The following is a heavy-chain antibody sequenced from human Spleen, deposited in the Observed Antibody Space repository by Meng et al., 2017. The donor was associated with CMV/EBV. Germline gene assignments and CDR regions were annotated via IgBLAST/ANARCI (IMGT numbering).Heavy chain of an antibody. D-gene: IGHD6-19*01. CDR3: AREEARQWLVRWYYYYGMDV. V-gene: IGHV3-48*04. CDR1: GFTFSSYS. CDR2: ISSSSSTI. J-gene: IGHJ6*02. Sequence: GRSLRLSCAASGFTFSSYSMNWVRQAPGKGLEWVSYISSSSSTIYYADSVKGRFTISRDNAKNSLYLQMNSLRAEDTAVYYCAREEARQWLVRWYYYYGMDVWGQGTTVTVSS.